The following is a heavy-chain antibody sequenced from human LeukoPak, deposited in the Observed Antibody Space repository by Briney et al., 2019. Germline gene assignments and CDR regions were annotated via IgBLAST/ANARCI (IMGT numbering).Heavy chain of an antibody. CDR2: INPNSGGT. D-gene: IGHD3-3*01. V-gene: IGHV1-2*02. CDR3: ARQSYYDFWSGHKYFDD. Sequence: ASVKVSCKASGYTFTGYYMHWVRQAPGQGLEWMGWINPNSGGTNYAQKFLGRITMTRDTSISTAYMELSRLRADDTAVYYCARQSYYDFWSGHKYFDDWGQGTLVTVSS. CDR1: GYTFTGYY. J-gene: IGHJ4*02.